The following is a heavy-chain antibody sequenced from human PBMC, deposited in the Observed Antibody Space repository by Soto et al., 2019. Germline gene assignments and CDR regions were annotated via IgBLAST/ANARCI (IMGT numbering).Heavy chain of an antibody. D-gene: IGHD6-13*01. CDR1: GFTFSDYY. CDR2: ISSSGSTI. J-gene: IGHJ3*01. Sequence: GGSLRLSCAASGFTFSDYYMSWIRQAPGKGLEWVSYISSSGSTIYYADSVKGRFTISRDNAKNSLYLQMNSLRAEDTAVYYCAREPSGSSSWYNAFDLWGQGTMVTVSS. CDR3: AREPSGSSSWYNAFDL. V-gene: IGHV3-11*01.